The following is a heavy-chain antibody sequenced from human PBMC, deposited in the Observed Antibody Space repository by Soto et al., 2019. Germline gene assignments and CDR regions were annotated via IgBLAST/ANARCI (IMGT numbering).Heavy chain of an antibody. V-gene: IGHV1-2*04. CDR1: GYTFTNYY. CDR2: IDGDSSDT. Sequence: QVQLVQSGAEVKKPGASVKVSCKASGYTFTNYYIHWVRQAPGQGFEWMGWIDGDSSDTKDAQKSQGWVTMTRDTSFNTAYMEPSRLTFAALEVYFCVRAPDNCRAGVYGTAVWGPGTAVTVSS. J-gene: IGHJ6*02. CDR3: VRAPDNCRAGVYGTAV. D-gene: IGHD2-15*01.